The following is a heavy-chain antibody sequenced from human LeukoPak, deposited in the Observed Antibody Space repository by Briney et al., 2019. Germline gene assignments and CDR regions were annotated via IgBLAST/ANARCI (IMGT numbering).Heavy chain of an antibody. D-gene: IGHD3-10*01. J-gene: IGHJ6*03. CDR1: GYTLTELS. CDR2: FDPEDGET. V-gene: IGHV1-24*01. Sequence: ASVKVSCKVSGYTLTELSMHWVRQAPGKGLEWMGGFDPEDGETIYAQKFQGRVTMTEDTSTDTAYMELSSLRSEDTAVYYCARGIMVRGVSYYYMDVWGKGTTVTVSS. CDR3: ARGIMVRGVSYYYMDV.